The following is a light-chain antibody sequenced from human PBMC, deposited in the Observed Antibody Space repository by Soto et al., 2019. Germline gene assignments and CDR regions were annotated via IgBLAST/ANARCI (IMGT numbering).Light chain of an antibody. CDR3: QQFSSYPLT. V-gene: IGKV1-33*01. Sequence: DIQMTQSPSSLSASVGDRVTITCQASHDISNYLNWYQQMPGKAPKLLIYAASNLEAGVPSRFSGGGSGTDFTLTISRLEPEDFAVYYCQQFSSYPLTFGGGTKVDIK. CDR2: AAS. J-gene: IGKJ4*01. CDR1: HDISNY.